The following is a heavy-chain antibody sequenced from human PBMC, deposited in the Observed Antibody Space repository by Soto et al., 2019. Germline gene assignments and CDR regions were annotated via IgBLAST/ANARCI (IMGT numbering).Heavy chain of an antibody. CDR1: GYTFTSYY. D-gene: IGHD6-19*01. J-gene: IGHJ1*01. V-gene: IGHV1-46*01. CDR3: ARDPLGYSSGWYGYFQH. Sequence: ASVKVSCKASGYTFTSYYMHWVRQAPGQGLEWMGIINPSGGSTSYAQKFQGRVTMTRDTSTSTVYMELSSLRSEDTAVYYCARDPLGYSSGWYGYFQHWGQGTLVTV. CDR2: INPSGGST.